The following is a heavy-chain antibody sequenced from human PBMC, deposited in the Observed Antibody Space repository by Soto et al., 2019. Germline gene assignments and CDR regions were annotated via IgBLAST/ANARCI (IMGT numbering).Heavy chain of an antibody. CDR2: IYYSGST. J-gene: IGHJ4*02. D-gene: IGHD2-15*01. CDR3: ARMYCSGGSCYRYFDY. CDR1: GGSISSSSYY. V-gene: IGHV4-39*01. Sequence: SETLSLTCIVSGGSISSSSYYWGWIRQPPGKGLEWIGSIYYSGSTYYNPSLKSRVTISVDTSKNQFSLKLSSVTAADTAVYYCARMYCSGGSCYRYFDYWGQGTLVTVSS.